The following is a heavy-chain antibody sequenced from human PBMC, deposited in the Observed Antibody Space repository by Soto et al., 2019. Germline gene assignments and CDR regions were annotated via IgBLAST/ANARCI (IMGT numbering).Heavy chain of an antibody. Sequence: SETLSLTCTVSGGSISSGGYYWSWIRQHPGKGLEWIGYIYYSGSTYYNPSLKSRVTISVDTSKNQFSLKLSSVTAADTAVYYCARGTLIYDILTGHYTPRSFDPWGPGTLGTVST. CDR1: GGSISSGGYY. CDR3: ARGTLIYDILTGHYTPRSFDP. D-gene: IGHD3-9*01. J-gene: IGHJ5*02. CDR2: IYYSGST. V-gene: IGHV4-31*03.